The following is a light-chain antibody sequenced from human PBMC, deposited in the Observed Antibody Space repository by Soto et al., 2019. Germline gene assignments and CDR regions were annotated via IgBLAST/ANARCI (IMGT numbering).Light chain of an antibody. CDR2: GAS. J-gene: IGKJ5*01. Sequence: EIVFTQSPFTLSLSPGERATLSCRASQSVRSYLAWYQQKPGQAPRLLIYGASTRATGIPARFSGSGSGTEFTLTISSLQSEDFAVYYCQQYNNWPPRITFGQGTRLEIK. V-gene: IGKV3-15*01. CDR1: QSVRSY. CDR3: QQYNNWPPRIT.